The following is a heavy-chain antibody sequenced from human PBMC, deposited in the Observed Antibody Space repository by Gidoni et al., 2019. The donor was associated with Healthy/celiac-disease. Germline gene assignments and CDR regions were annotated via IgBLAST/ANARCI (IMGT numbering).Heavy chain of an antibody. CDR2: ISGSGGST. V-gene: IGHV3-23*01. CDR3: AKDYFWSGYSHGSDY. J-gene: IGHJ4*02. D-gene: IGHD3-3*01. Sequence: EVQLLESGRGLVEPGGSLRLSCAASGVTVSSYAMSWVRQAPGKGLEWVSAISGSGGSTYYADSVEGRFTISRDNSKNTLYLRMNSLRAEDTAVYYCAKDYFWSGYSHGSDYWGQGTLVTVSS. CDR1: GVTVSSYA.